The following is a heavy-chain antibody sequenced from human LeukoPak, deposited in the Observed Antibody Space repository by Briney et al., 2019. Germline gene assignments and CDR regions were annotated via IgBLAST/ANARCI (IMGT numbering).Heavy chain of an antibody. D-gene: IGHD2-2*01. Sequence: ASVKVSCKASGYTFTNYGVSWVRQAPGQGLEWMGWINAYNGGTHYAQNLQGRLTMTTDTSTSMAFMELRSLRPDDTAVYFCARWGLVAPGTYYYYYMDVWGRGTTVTVSS. CDR1: GYTFTNYG. V-gene: IGHV1-18*01. J-gene: IGHJ6*03. CDR2: INAYNGGT. CDR3: ARWGLVAPGTYYYYYMDV.